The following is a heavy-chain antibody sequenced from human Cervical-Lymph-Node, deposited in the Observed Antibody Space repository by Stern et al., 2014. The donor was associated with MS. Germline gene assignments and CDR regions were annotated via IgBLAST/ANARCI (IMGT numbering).Heavy chain of an antibody. CDR3: RAGADAFDV. V-gene: IGHV1-18*01. J-gene: IGHJ3*01. CDR1: GYTFTEYA. Sequence: VQLVESGAEVKKPGASVRVSCKASGYTFTEYAISWVRQTPGQGLEWMGWIVTNIGNTNYAQRFQGRLTLATDTSTNTVYMELSSLRSDDTAMYYCRAGADAFDVWGQGTMVTVSS. CDR2: IVTNIGNT. D-gene: IGHD7-27*01.